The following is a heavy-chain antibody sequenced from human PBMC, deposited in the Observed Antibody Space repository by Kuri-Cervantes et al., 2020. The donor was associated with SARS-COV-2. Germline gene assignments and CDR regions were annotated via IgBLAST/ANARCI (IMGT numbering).Heavy chain of an antibody. V-gene: IGHV4-39*01. CDR3: ARLPSYYYYGMDA. Sequence: SETLSLTCTVSGGSISSSSYYWGWIRQPPGKGLEWIGSIYYSGSTYYNPSLKSRVTISVDTSKNQFSLKLSSVTAADTAVYYCARLPSYYYYGMDAWGQGTTVTVSS. CDR1: GGSISSSSYY. CDR2: IYYSGST. J-gene: IGHJ6*02.